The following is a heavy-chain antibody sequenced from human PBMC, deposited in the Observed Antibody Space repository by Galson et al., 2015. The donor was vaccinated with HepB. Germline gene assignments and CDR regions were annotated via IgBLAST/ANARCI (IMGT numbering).Heavy chain of an antibody. CDR2: IDWDDDK. CDR3: ARIRYYGSGTYYFDY. D-gene: IGHD3-10*01. J-gene: IGHJ4*02. V-gene: IGHV2-70*11. Sequence: PSLVKPTQTLTLTCTFSGFSLSTSGMCVSWIRQPPGKALEWLARIDWDDDKYYSTSLKTRLTISKDTSKNQVVLTMTNMDPVDTATYYCARIRYYGSGTYYFDYWGQGTLVTVSS. CDR1: GFSLSTSGMC.